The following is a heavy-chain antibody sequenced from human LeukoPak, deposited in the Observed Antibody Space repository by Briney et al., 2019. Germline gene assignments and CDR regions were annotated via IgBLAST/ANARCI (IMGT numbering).Heavy chain of an antibody. CDR1: GGTFSSYA. CDR3: ARVGGWYGWFDP. CDR2: IIPILGIA. V-gene: IGHV1-69*04. D-gene: IGHD6-19*01. Sequence: SVKVSCKASGGTFSSYAISWVRQAPGQGLEWMGRIIPILGIANYAQKFQGRVTTTADTSTSTAYMELRSLRSDDTAVYYCARVGGWYGWFDPWGQGTLVTVSS. J-gene: IGHJ5*02.